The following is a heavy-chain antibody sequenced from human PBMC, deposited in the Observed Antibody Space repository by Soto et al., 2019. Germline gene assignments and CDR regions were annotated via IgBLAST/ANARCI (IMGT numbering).Heavy chain of an antibody. Sequence: SETLSLTCTVSGGSISSGDYYWSWIRQPPGKGLEWIGYIYYSGNTYYNPSLKSRVTISVETSKNQFSLKLSSVTAADTAVYYCARGSLVPAADNWFDPWGQGTLVTVSS. J-gene: IGHJ5*02. V-gene: IGHV4-30-4*01. CDR2: IYYSGNT. D-gene: IGHD2-2*01. CDR1: GGSISSGDYY. CDR3: ARGSLVPAADNWFDP.